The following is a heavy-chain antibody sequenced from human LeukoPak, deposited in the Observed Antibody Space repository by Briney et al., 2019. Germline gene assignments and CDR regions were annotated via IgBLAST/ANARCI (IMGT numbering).Heavy chain of an antibody. CDR1: GFTFSSYG. D-gene: IGHD6-19*01. CDR2: ISYDGSNK. V-gene: IGHV3-30*03. CDR3: ARVGVFGGWYSDY. Sequence: GGSLRLSCAASGFTFSSYGMHWVRQAPGKGLEWVAVISYDGSNKYYADSVKGRFTISRDNSKNTLYLQMNSLRAEDTAVYYCARVGVFGGWYSDYWGQGTLVTVSS. J-gene: IGHJ4*02.